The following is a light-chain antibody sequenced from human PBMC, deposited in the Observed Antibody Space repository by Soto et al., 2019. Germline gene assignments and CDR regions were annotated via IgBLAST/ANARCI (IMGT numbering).Light chain of an antibody. CDR1: KLGDKY. J-gene: IGLJ2*01. Sequence: SYELTQPPSVSVSPGQTASITCSGDKLGDKYACWYQQKPGQSPVLVIYQDSKRPSGIPERFSGSNSGNTATLTISGTQAMDEADYYCQAWDSSAGGVVFGGGTKRTVL. CDR2: QDS. CDR3: QAWDSSAGGVV. V-gene: IGLV3-1*01.